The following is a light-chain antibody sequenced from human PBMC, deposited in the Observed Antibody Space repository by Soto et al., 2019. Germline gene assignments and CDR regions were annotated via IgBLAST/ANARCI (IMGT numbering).Light chain of an antibody. V-gene: IGLV2-23*02. CDR2: EVS. CDR3: CSYAGSSTLYV. Sequence: QSVLTQPASVSGSPGQSITISCTGTSSDIGSYNLVSWYQQHPGKAPKLMIYEVSKRPSGVSNRFSGSKPGNTASLTIFGLQAEDEADYYCCSYAGSSTLYVYGTGTKVTVL. CDR1: SSDIGSYNL. J-gene: IGLJ1*01.